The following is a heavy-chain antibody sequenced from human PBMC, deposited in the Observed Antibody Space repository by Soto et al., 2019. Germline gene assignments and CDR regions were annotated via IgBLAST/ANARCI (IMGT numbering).Heavy chain of an antibody. CDR1: GYSFTSYW. D-gene: IGHD3-22*01. J-gene: IGHJ6*02. V-gene: IGHV5-10-1*01. Sequence: GEFLKISFKGSGYSFTSYWISWVRQMPGKGLEWMGRIDPSDSYTNYSPSFQGHVTISADKSISTAYLQWSSLKASDTAMYYCARSNYYDSSGYYYSLYSYGMDVWGQGTTVTVSS. CDR2: IDPSDSYT. CDR3: ARSNYYDSSGYYYSLYSYGMDV.